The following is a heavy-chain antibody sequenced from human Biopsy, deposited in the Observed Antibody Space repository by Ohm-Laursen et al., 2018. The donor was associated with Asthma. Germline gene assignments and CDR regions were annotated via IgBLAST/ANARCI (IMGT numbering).Heavy chain of an antibody. CDR3: AKDERLYYGSDSKYMQPVPLGD. CDR2: IYSGGTS. D-gene: IGHD3-10*01. Sequence: SLRLSCAAPGFAVSRDYMFWVRQAPGKGLEWVSVIYSGGTSHTADSVRGQFTISRDKSENTLYLQMNSLRAEDTAVYYCAKDERLYYGSDSKYMQPVPLGDWGQGTLVIVSA. J-gene: IGHJ4*02. CDR1: GFAVSRDY. V-gene: IGHV3-53*01.